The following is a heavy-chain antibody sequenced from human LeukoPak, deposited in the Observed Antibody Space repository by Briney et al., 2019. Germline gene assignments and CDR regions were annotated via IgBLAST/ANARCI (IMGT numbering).Heavy chain of an antibody. CDR1: GFTFSSYW. CDR3: VRDSSGVGVDF. Sequence: QPGGSLRLSCAPSGFTFSSYWMSWVRQAPGKGLEWVANIKPDGSEKYSVYSVKGRFTISRDNAKNSLYLQMNSLRADDTAVYYCVRDSSGVGVDFWGQGTLVTVSS. V-gene: IGHV3-7*03. D-gene: IGHD3-10*01. J-gene: IGHJ4*02. CDR2: IKPDGSEK.